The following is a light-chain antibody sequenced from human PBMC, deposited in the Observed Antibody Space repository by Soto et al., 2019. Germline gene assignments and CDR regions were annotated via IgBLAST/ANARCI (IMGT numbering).Light chain of an antibody. J-gene: IGKJ1*01. CDR3: QQYDSSTGWT. CDR1: QRVTRAY. Sequence: EIVLTQSPGTLSLSPGEGATLSCRASQRVTRAYLAWYQQKPGQAPRLLIYGTSNRATGIPDRFSGTGSGTDFTLTIIRLEPEDFAVYYCQQYDSSTGWTFGQGTKVEIK. CDR2: GTS. V-gene: IGKV3-20*01.